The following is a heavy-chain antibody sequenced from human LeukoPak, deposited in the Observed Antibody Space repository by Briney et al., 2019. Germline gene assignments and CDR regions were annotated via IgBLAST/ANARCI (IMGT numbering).Heavy chain of an antibody. CDR3: ARVTGQQLVQVDNWFDP. D-gene: IGHD6-13*01. V-gene: IGHV4-39*01. J-gene: IGHJ5*02. CDR2: IYYLGST. Sequence: SETLSLTCNVSGGSISSNSYCWAWIRQPPGKGLEWIGSIYYLGSTYYSPSLQSRLTISVDTSRNRFSLKLTSVTAADTAVYFCARVTGQQLVQVDNWFDPWGQGTLVIVSS. CDR1: GGSISSNSYC.